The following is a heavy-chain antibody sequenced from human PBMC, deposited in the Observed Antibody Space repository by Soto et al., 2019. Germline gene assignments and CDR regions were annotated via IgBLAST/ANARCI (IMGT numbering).Heavy chain of an antibody. Sequence: PSETLSLTCAVSGYSISSNYYWGWIRQPPGKGLEWIGSIYHSGSTYYNPSLKSRVTISVDTSKNQFSLKLSSVTAADTAVYYCARDSVDDSSGYQTGFDYWGQGTLVTVSS. J-gene: IGHJ4*02. V-gene: IGHV4-38-2*02. D-gene: IGHD3-22*01. CDR3: ARDSVDDSSGYQTGFDY. CDR2: IYHSGST. CDR1: GYSISSNYY.